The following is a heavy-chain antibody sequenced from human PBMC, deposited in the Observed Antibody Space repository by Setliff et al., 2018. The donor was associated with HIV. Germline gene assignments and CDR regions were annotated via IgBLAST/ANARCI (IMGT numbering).Heavy chain of an antibody. CDR2: ISSNTDNI. V-gene: IGHV3-9*01. CDR1: GFTFNAYA. D-gene: IGHD6-19*01. CDR3: AKDKSQWLDQDAFDI. Sequence: SLRLSCAASGFTFNAYAMHWVRQPPGKGLEWVSGISSNTDNIYYADSVKGRFTISRDNAKNSLYLQMNSLRAEDTALYYCAKDKSQWLDQDAFDIWGQGTMVTVSS. J-gene: IGHJ3*02.